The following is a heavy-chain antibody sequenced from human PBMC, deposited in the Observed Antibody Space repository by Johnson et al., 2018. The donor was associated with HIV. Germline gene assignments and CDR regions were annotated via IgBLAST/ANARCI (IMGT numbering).Heavy chain of an antibody. CDR1: GFMFEDYG. V-gene: IGHV3-20*04. CDR2: INWNGGSP. D-gene: IGHD1-26*01. CDR3: AKAEGATSAFDI. Sequence: VQLVESGGGLVQPGGSLRLSCVGSGFMFEDYGMSWVRQAPGKGLEWVSGINWNGGSPSYADSVKGRFTISRDNSKNTLYLQMNSLRAEDTAVYYCAKAEGATSAFDIWGQGTMVTVSS. J-gene: IGHJ3*02.